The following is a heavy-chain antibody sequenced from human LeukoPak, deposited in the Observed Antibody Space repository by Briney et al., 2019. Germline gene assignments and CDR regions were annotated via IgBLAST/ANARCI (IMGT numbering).Heavy chain of an antibody. J-gene: IGHJ4*02. CDR2: IYHSGST. V-gene: IGHV4-61*05. CDR1: GGSISGSSYY. CDR3: ARTRDDTSGYLSIDS. D-gene: IGHD3-22*01. Sequence: SETLSLTCTVSGGSISGSSYYWGWIRQPPGKGLEWIGYIYHSGSTNYNPSFRGRVTMSVDTSKTQFSLRLTSVTATDTAVYYCARTRDDTSGYLSIDSWGQGTLVTVSS.